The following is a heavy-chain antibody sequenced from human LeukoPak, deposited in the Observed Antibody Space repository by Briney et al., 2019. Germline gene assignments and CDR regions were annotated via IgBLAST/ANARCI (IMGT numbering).Heavy chain of an antibody. CDR1: GFTFSDYY. D-gene: IGHD1-26*01. J-gene: IGHJ3*02. Sequence: GGSLRLSCAASGFTFSDYYMSWIRQAPGKGLEWVSVIYSGGSTYYADSVKGRFTISRDNSKNTLYLQMNSLRAEDTAVYYCTRSGRGGAFDIWGQGTMVTVSS. CDR2: IYSGGST. CDR3: TRSGRGGAFDI. V-gene: IGHV3-66*01.